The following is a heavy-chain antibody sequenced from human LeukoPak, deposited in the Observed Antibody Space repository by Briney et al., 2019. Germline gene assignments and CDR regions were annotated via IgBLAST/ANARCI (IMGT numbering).Heavy chain of an antibody. CDR3: ARGELLDDYYYYGMDV. V-gene: IGHV1-69*13. CDR2: IIPIFGTA. CDR1: GGTFSSYA. J-gene: IGHJ6*02. D-gene: IGHD1-26*01. Sequence: SVEVSCKASGGTFSSYAISWVRQAPGQGLEWMGGIIPIFGTANYAQKFQGRVTITADESTSTAYMELSSLRSEDTAVYYCARGELLDDYYYYGMDVWGQGTTVTVSS.